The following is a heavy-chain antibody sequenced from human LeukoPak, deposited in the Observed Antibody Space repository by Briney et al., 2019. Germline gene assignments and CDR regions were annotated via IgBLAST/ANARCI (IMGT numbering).Heavy chain of an antibody. CDR1: GYTFTSYY. D-gene: IGHD3-22*01. Sequence: ASVKVSCTASGYTFTSYYMHLVRQAPGQGLEWMGIVNPSCVSRGYSQKVQGRGSMTRDRATGTDYMYLSSLRSEDTAVYYCARVNLDSSGSPSLDVWGQGTTVTVSS. J-gene: IGHJ6*02. CDR2: VNPSCVSR. CDR3: ARVNLDSSGSPSLDV. V-gene: IGHV1-46*01.